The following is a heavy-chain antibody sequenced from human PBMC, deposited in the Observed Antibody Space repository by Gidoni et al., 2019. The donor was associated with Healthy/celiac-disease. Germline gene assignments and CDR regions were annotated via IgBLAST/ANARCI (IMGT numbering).Heavy chain of an antibody. Sequence: SYGMHWVRQAPGKGLEWVAVIWYDGSNKYYADSVKGRFTISRDNSKNTLYLQMNSLRAEDTAVYYCARDPLRRDGLPDYWGQGTLVTVSS. V-gene: IGHV3-33*01. CDR3: ARDPLRRDGLPDY. D-gene: IGHD3-16*01. J-gene: IGHJ4*02. CDR1: SYG. CDR2: IWYDGSNK.